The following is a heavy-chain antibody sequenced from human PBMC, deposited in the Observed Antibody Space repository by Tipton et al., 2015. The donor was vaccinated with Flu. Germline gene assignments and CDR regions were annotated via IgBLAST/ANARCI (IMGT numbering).Heavy chain of an antibody. Sequence: SLRLSCSASGFLFSSFAMTWVRQGPGKGLHWVSTLSGSGRTTYYADSVRGRFTLSRDNSKNTLYLQMNSLRAEDTAVYYCARDMRVGCTGGSCFPIDYWGQGTLVTVSS. D-gene: IGHD2-15*01. CDR3: ARDMRVGCTGGSCFPIDY. CDR1: GFLFSSFA. J-gene: IGHJ4*02. V-gene: IGHV3-23*01. CDR2: LSGSGRTT.